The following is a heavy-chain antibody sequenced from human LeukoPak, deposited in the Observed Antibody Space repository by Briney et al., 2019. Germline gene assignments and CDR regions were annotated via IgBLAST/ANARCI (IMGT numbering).Heavy chain of an antibody. CDR2: INPSGGST. V-gene: IGHV1-46*01. Sequence: ASVKVSCKASGYTFTSYYMHRVRQAPGQGLEWMAIINPSGGSTSYAQKFQGRVTMTRDTSTSTVYMELSRLRSEDTAVYYCARDSRPSYDSSGYYYPGDYWGQGTLVTVSS. CDR1: GYTFTSYY. J-gene: IGHJ4*02. D-gene: IGHD3-22*01. CDR3: ARDSRPSYDSSGYYYPGDY.